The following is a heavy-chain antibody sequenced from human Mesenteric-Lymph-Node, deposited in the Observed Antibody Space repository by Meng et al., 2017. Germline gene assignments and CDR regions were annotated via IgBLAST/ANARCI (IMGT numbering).Heavy chain of an antibody. V-gene: IGHV3-49*04. CDR1: GFTFSNYW. CDR3: TTLVGYYFDY. J-gene: IGHJ4*02. CDR2: IRNKAYGGTT. D-gene: IGHD1-26*01. Sequence: GESLKISCAASGFTFSNYWMSWVRQAPGKGLEWVGFIRNKAYGGTTEYAASVKGRFSISKDDSIAYLQMNSLKSEDTAMYYCTTLVGYYFDYWGQGALVTVSS.